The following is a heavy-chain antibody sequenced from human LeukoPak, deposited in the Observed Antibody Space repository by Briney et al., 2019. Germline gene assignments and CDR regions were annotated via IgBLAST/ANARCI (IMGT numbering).Heavy chain of an antibody. CDR1: GGSFSGFY. V-gene: IGHV4-34*01. D-gene: IGHD2-8*01. Sequence: PSETLSLTCAVSGGSFSGFYWSWIRQPPGKGLEWIGEINHSGSTNYNPSLKSRVTISVDTSKNQFSLKLSSVTAADTAVYYCAREWAPYYYGMDVWGQGTTVTVSS. J-gene: IGHJ6*02. CDR3: AREWAPYYYGMDV. CDR2: INHSGST.